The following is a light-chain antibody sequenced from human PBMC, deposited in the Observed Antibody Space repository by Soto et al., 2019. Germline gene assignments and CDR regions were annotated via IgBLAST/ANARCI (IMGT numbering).Light chain of an antibody. V-gene: IGKV3-20*01. J-gene: IGKJ4*01. Sequence: EIVLTQSPGTLSLSPGERATLSCRASQSVSSSYFAWYQQKPGQAPRLRIYGASSRATGIPDRFSGSGSLTDFTPTTSRLEPEDFAVYYYQQYCSSSLTFGGGPTVYVK. CDR1: QSVSSSY. CDR2: GAS. CDR3: QQYCSSSLT.